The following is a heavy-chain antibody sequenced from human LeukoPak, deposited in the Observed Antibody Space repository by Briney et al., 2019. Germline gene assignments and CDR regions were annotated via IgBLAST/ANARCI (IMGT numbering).Heavy chain of an antibody. Sequence: GGSLRLSCTASGFTFGDYAMSWFRQAPGKGLEWVGFIRSKAYGGTXXXXXSVKGRFTISRDDSKSIAYLQMNSLKTEDTAVYYCTRERGFDPWGQGTLVTVSS. V-gene: IGHV3-49*03. CDR3: TRERGFDP. J-gene: IGHJ5*02. CDR1: GFTFGDYA. CDR2: IRSKAYGGTX.